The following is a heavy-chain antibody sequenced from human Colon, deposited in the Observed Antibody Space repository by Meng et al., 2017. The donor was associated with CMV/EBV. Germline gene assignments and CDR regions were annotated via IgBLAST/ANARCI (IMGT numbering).Heavy chain of an antibody. V-gene: IGHV4-34*01. CDR2: VNQSEGT. D-gene: IGHD3-22*01. J-gene: IGHJ6*02. CDR3: AKYDDTGGYGHYGIDV. CDR1: GGSFSGYY. Sequence: SETRSLTCAVQGGSFSGYYWTWLRQPPGKGRQGIGEVNQSEGTNYNPSLKSRDTVSFDTSKNQFSLRLSSVTAADTAVYYCAKYDDTGGYGHYGIDVWGQGTTVTVSS.